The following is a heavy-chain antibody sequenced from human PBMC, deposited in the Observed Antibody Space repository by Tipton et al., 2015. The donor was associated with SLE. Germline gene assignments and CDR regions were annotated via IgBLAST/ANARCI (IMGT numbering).Heavy chain of an antibody. CDR1: GGSISSYY. CDR2: IYYSGST. CDR3: ARKTVTTHYFDY. V-gene: IGHV4-59*12. Sequence: LRLSCTVSGGSISSYYWSWIRQPPGKGLEWIGYIYYSGSTNYNPSLKSRVTISVDTSKNQFSLKLSSVTAADTAVYYCARKTVTTHYFDYWGQGTLVTVSS. D-gene: IGHD4-17*01. J-gene: IGHJ4*02.